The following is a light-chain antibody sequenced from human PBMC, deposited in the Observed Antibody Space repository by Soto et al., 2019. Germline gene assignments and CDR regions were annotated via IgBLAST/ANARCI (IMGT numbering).Light chain of an antibody. CDR3: ISYTSDDVRYV. CDR1: NSDVGIYDF. Sequence: QSVLTQPASVSGTPGQSITISCTGSNSDVGIYDFFSWYQHHPGRAPKLIVSEVSHRPSGVSNRFSGSKSGNTASLTISGLQSEDEADYYCISYTSDDVRYVFGTGTKVTVL. J-gene: IGLJ1*01. CDR2: EVS. V-gene: IGLV2-14*01.